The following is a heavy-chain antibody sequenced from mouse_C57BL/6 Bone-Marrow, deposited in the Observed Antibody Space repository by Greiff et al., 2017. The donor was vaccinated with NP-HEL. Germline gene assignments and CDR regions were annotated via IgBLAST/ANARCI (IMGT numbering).Heavy chain of an antibody. CDR1: GYTFTSYG. D-gene: IGHD3-2*02. Sequence: VKLMESGAELARPGASVKLSCKASGYTFTSYGISWVKQRTGQGLEWIGEIYPRSGNTYYNEKFKGKATLTADKSSSTAYMELRSLTSEDSAVYFCAGRQLRLRLYYWGQGTTLTVSS. V-gene: IGHV1-81*01. J-gene: IGHJ2*01. CDR3: AGRQLRLRLYY. CDR2: IYPRSGNT.